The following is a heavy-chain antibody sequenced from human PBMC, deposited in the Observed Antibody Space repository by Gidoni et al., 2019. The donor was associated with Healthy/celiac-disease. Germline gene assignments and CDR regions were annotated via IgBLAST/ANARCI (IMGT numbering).Heavy chain of an antibody. J-gene: IGHJ4*02. CDR3: ARPGEQWLVRGALPGGPVGV. V-gene: IGHV4-39*01. Sequence: QLQLQASCPGLVKPSETLSLTCTVSGGSISRSRYYSGLIRQPPGKGLEWIRSIYYSGSTYYNPSLKSGVTISVDTSKKQFSLKLSSGTAADTAVYYCARPGEQWLVRGALPGGPVGVWGQGTLVTVSS. CDR1: GGSISRSRYY. CDR2: IYYSGST. D-gene: IGHD6-19*01.